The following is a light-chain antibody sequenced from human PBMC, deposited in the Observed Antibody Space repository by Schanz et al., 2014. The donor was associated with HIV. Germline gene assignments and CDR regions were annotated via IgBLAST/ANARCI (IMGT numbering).Light chain of an antibody. Sequence: EIVLTQSPGTLSLSPGERATLSCRPSQSVSSNYLAWYQQKPGQAPRLLIYGASTRVTGIPARFSGSGSGTEFTLTINSLQPDDFATYFCQQSHTYPYTFGQGTKLETK. V-gene: IGKV3-20*01. J-gene: IGKJ2*01. CDR2: GAS. CDR1: QSVSSNY. CDR3: QQSHTYPYT.